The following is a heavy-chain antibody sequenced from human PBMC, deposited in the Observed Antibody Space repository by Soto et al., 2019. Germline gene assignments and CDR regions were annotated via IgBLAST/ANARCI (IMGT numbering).Heavy chain of an antibody. CDR3: ARSEHGDYLEYYYYYGMDV. D-gene: IGHD4-17*01. Sequence: ASVKVSCKASGYTFTSYGISWVRQAPGQGLEWMGWISAYNGNTNYAQKLQGRVIMTTDTSTSTAYMELRSLRSDDTAVYYCARSEHGDYLEYYYYYGMDVWGQGTTVTVSS. J-gene: IGHJ6*02. CDR1: GYTFTSYG. CDR2: ISAYNGNT. V-gene: IGHV1-18*01.